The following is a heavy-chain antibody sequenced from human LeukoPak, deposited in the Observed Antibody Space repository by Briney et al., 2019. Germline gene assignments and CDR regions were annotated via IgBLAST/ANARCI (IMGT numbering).Heavy chain of an antibody. D-gene: IGHD2-15*01. J-gene: IGHJ4*02. CDR3: ARGYCIGGSCWYFDH. Sequence: GSLRLSCAASGFTFDDYGMSWVRQAPGKGLEWVAGINWNGASIGYADSVKGRFTISRDSAKKSLYVQTNSLRAEDTALYYCARGYCIGGSCWYFDHWGQGTLVTVPS. CDR2: INWNGASI. CDR1: GFTFDDYG. V-gene: IGHV3-20*04.